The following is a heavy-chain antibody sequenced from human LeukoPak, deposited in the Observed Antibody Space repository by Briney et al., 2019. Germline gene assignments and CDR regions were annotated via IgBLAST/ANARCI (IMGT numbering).Heavy chain of an antibody. V-gene: IGHV4-61*01. CDR1: GGSISSGSYY. CDR2: GHYSGST. J-gene: IGHJ3*02. CDR3: ARWGETSALRVHAFDI. Sequence: QASQTLSLTCTVSGGSISSGSYYWSWIRQPPGKGLEWIGYGHYSGSTNSNPSLKSRVTFSVDTSKNQFSLKLSSVTAADTAVYYCARWGETSALRVHAFDIWGQGTMVTVSS. D-gene: IGHD3-10*01.